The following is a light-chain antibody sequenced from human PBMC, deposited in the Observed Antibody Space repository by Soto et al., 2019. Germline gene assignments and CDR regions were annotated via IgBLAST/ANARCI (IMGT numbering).Light chain of an antibody. CDR3: QKFNAVPN. CDR1: QAINNY. Sequence: DIQMTQSPSSLSASVGYRVTITCRASQAINNYLAWYQQKPVKVPTLLISAASTLQSGVPSRFSGSGSGTDFTLTISSLQPEDVATYYCQKFNAVPNFGGETKVE. V-gene: IGKV1-27*01. J-gene: IGKJ4*01. CDR2: AAS.